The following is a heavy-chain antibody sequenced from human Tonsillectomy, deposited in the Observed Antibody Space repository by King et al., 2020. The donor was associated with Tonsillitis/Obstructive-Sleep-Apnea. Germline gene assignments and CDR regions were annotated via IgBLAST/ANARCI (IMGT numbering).Heavy chain of an antibody. CDR3: ARSKGIYYYGMDV. D-gene: IGHD6-13*01. Sequence: VQLVESGGGLVQPGGSLRLSCAASRFTFSSYEMNWVRQAPGKGLEWVSYISTSGSTIYYADSVKGRFTISRDNAKNSLYLQMNSLRAEDTAVYYCARSKGIYYYGMDVWGQGTTVTVSS. CDR1: RFTFSSYE. V-gene: IGHV3-48*03. CDR2: ISTSGSTI. J-gene: IGHJ6*02.